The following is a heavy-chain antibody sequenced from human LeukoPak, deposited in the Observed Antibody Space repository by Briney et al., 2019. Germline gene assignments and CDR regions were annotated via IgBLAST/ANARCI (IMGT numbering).Heavy chain of an antibody. CDR3: AVALGYCSSTSCPRGWFDP. J-gene: IGHJ5*02. CDR1: GGSFSGYY. V-gene: IGHV4-34*01. CDR2: INHSGST. D-gene: IGHD2-2*01. Sequence: SETLSLTCAVYGGSFSGYYWSWIRQPPGKGLEWIGEINHSGSTNYNPSLKSRVTISVDTSKNQFPLKLSSVTAADTAVYYCAVALGYCSSTSCPRGWFDPWGQGTLVTVSS.